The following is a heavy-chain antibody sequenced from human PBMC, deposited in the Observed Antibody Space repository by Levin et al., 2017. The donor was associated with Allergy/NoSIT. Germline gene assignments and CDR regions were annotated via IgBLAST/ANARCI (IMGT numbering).Heavy chain of an antibody. Sequence: GGSLRLSCAASGFTFSSYAMSWVRQAPGKGLEWVSAISGSGGSTYYADSVKGRFTISRDNSKNTLYLQMNSLRAEDTAVYYCAKTPPSYCSSTSCYSVFRYYYYYMDVWGKGTTVTVSS. J-gene: IGHJ6*03. D-gene: IGHD2-2*01. CDR1: GFTFSSYA. V-gene: IGHV3-23*01. CDR2: ISGSGGST. CDR3: AKTPPSYCSSTSCYSVFRYYYYYMDV.